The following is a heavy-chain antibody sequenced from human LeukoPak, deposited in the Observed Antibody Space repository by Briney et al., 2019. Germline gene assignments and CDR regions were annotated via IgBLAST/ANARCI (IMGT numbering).Heavy chain of an antibody. J-gene: IGHJ4*02. CDR2: ISYDGNNK. CDR3: ARKDSGRYINPFEY. CDR1: GFTFSSYG. V-gene: IGHV3-30*03. D-gene: IGHD3-10*01. Sequence: GGSLRLSCAASGFTFSSYGMHWVRQAPGKGLEWVSVISYDGNNKYYADSVKGRFTISRDNSKSTLYLQMNSLRAEDTAVYYCARKDSGRYINPFEYWGQGTLVTVSS.